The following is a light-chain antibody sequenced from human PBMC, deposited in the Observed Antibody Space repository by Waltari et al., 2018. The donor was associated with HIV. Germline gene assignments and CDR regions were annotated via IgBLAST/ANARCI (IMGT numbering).Light chain of an antibody. J-gene: IGLJ2*01. CDR2: RDT. CDR1: SSNIGSNS. Sequence: SVLTQPPSASGTPGQKVTISCSGSSSNIGSNSVFCDQQLPGAAPKLLIYRDTQRPSGVPDRFSGSKSGTSASLAISGLRSEDEAVYSCATWDDSLNGVLFGGGTNLNVL. V-gene: IGLV1-47*01. CDR3: ATWDDSLNGVL.